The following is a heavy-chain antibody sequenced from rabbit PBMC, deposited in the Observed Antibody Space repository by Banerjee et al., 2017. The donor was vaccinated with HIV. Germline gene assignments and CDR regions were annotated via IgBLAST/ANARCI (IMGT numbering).Heavy chain of an antibody. V-gene: IGHV1S40*01. Sequence: GASLTLTCKASGFSFSSGYDMCWVRQAPGKGLEWIACIHAGVNGDSYYATWAKGRFTISRTSSTTVDLKMTSLTAADTATYFCARDLAAVIGWNFNVWGPGTLVTV. J-gene: IGHJ4*01. CDR2: IHAGVNGDS. D-gene: IGHD1-1*01. CDR3: ARDLAAVIGWNFNV. CDR1: GFSFSSGYD.